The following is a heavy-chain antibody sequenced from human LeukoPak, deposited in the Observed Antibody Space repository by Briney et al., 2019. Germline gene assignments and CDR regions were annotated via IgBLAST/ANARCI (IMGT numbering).Heavy chain of an antibody. J-gene: IGHJ4*02. Sequence: SQTLSLTCTVSGGSISSGGYYWSWIRQHPVKGLEWIGYIYYSGSTYYNPSLKSRVTISVDTSKNQLSLKLSSVTAADTAVYYCAGAAALSPDYWGQGTLVTVSS. CDR1: GGSISSGGYY. CDR2: IYYSGST. D-gene: IGHD6-25*01. CDR3: AGAAALSPDY. V-gene: IGHV4-31*03.